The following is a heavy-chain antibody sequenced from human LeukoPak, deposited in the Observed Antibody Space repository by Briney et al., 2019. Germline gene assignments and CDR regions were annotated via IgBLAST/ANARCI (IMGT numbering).Heavy chain of an antibody. J-gene: IGHJ5*02. CDR1: GGSISSGGYS. Sequence: PSQTLSLTCAVSGGSISSGGYSWSWIRQPPGKGLEWIGEINHSGSTNYNPSLKSRVTISVDTSKNQFSLKLSSVTAADTAVYYCARHKRYCSSTSCYRLHYNWFDPWGQGTLVTVSS. CDR3: ARHKRYCSSTSCYRLHYNWFDP. CDR2: INHSGST. V-gene: IGHV4-30-2*01. D-gene: IGHD2-2*01.